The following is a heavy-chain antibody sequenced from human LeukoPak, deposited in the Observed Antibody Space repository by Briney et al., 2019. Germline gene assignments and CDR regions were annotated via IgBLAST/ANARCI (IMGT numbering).Heavy chain of an antibody. V-gene: IGHV1-2*02. CDR2: INPNSGGT. Sequence: ASVKVSCKASGYTFTGYYMHWVRQAPGQGLEWMGWINPNSGGTNYAQKFQGRVTMTRDTSTSTAYMELSSLRSDDTAVYYCAAVAGLGNAFDIWGQGTMVTVSS. J-gene: IGHJ3*02. CDR1: GYTFTGYY. D-gene: IGHD6-19*01. CDR3: AAVAGLGNAFDI.